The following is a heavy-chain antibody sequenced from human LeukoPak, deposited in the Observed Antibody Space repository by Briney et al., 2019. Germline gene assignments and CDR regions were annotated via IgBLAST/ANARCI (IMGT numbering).Heavy chain of an antibody. V-gene: IGHV1-18*01. CDR3: ATDYDSSGYRAFDI. J-gene: IGHJ3*02. D-gene: IGHD3-22*01. CDR2: ISAYSGNT. Sequence: ASVKVSCKTSGFTFTSYGIHWVRQAPGQGLEWMGWISAYSGNTNIAPKIQDRLTLTTGTPARTTVMELRGLISDDTAVYYCATDYDSSGYRAFDIWGQGTMVTVSS. CDR1: GFTFTSYG.